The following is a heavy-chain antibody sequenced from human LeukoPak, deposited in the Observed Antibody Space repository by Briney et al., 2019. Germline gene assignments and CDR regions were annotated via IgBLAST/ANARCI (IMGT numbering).Heavy chain of an antibody. J-gene: IGHJ4*02. CDR2: IYHSGET. CDR3: ARDKASESDFWSGYYGEIDY. D-gene: IGHD3-3*01. Sequence: PSETLSLTCTVSDYSISNDYYWAWIRQTPGKGLQWVGSIYHSGETYYDPSLKSRVTISVDTSKNQFSLKLSSVTAADTAVYYCARDKASESDFWSGYYGEIDYWGQGTLVTVSS. V-gene: IGHV4-38-2*02. CDR1: DYSISNDYY.